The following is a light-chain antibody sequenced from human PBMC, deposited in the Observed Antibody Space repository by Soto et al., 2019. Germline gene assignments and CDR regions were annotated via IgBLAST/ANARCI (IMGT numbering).Light chain of an antibody. V-gene: IGKV1-5*01. Sequence: DMQMTQSPSTRSASGVDRVGLSCRASQSISSWLAWYQQKPGKAPKLLIYDASSLESGVPSRFSGSGSGTEFTLTISSLQPDDFATYYCQQYNSYSPTFGGGTKVDI. CDR1: QSISSW. CDR3: QQYNSYSPT. CDR2: DAS. J-gene: IGKJ4*01.